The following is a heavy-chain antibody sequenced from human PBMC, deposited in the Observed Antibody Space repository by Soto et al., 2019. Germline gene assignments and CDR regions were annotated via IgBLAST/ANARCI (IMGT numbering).Heavy chain of an antibody. V-gene: IGHV4-31*03. Sequence: QVQLQESGPGLVKPSQTLSLTCTVSGGSISSGGYYWSWIRQHPGKGLEWIGYIYYSGSTYYNPSLKCRVTISVDTSKNQFSLKLSSVTAADTAVYYCARERDCSGGSCYPRFDPWGQGTLVTVSS. CDR2: IYYSGST. CDR3: ARERDCSGGSCYPRFDP. CDR1: GGSISSGGYY. J-gene: IGHJ5*02. D-gene: IGHD2-15*01.